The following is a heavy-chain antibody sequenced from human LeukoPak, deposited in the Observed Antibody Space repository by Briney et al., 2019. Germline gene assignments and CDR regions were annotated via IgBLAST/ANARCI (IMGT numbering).Heavy chain of an antibody. Sequence: TGGSLRLSCAASGFTFSSYAMRWVRQAPGKGLEWVSAISGSGVSTYYADSVKGRFTISRDNSKNTLYLQMNSLRPEDTSVYDCAKNGLTMANVYWGQGTLVTVSS. CDR2: ISGSGVST. D-gene: IGHD3-10*01. CDR1: GFTFSSYA. CDR3: AKNGLTMANVY. J-gene: IGHJ4*02. V-gene: IGHV3-23*01.